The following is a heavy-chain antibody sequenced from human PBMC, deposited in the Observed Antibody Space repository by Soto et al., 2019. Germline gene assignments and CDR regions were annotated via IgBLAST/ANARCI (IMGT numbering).Heavy chain of an antibody. J-gene: IGHJ2*01. CDR2: INHSGST. CDR1: GGSFSGYY. Sequence: QVQLQQWGAGLLKPSETLSLTCAVYGGSFSGYYWSWIRQPPGKGLEWIGEINHSGSTNYNPSLKSRVTISVDTSKNQFSLKLSSVTAADTAVYYCARDRYYYDSSGYYPYNYWYFDLWGRGTLVTVSS. CDR3: ARDRYYYDSSGYYPYNYWYFDL. V-gene: IGHV4-34*01. D-gene: IGHD3-22*01.